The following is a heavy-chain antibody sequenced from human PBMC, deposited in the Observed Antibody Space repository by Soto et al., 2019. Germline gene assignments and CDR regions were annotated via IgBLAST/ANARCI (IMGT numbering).Heavy chain of an antibody. Sequence: PSETLSLTCTVSGGSISSYYWSWIRQPPGKGLEWIGYIDYSGSTHYNPSLKSRVTIPVDTSKHQFSLKLSSVTAADTAVYYCARLGYCSSTSCYLHYYYGMDVRGQGTTVTVS. V-gene: IGHV4-59*01. CDR2: IDYSGST. D-gene: IGHD2-2*01. CDR1: GGSISSYY. CDR3: ARLGYCSSTSCYLHYYYGMDV. J-gene: IGHJ6*02.